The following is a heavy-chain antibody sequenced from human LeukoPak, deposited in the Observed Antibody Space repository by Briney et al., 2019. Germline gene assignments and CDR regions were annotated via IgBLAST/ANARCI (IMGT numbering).Heavy chain of an antibody. CDR2: IENSGTT. CDR1: SGSISSYY. D-gene: IGHD6-19*01. V-gene: IGHV4-59*01. J-gene: IGHJ4*02. Sequence: SETLSLTCTVSSGSISSYYWSWIRQPPGKGLEWNGSIENSGTTNYNPSLKSRVTISVDTSKNQFSLKLSSVTAADTAVYYCARVARDSSGRYHFDYWGQGTLVTVSS. CDR3: ARVARDSSGRYHFDY.